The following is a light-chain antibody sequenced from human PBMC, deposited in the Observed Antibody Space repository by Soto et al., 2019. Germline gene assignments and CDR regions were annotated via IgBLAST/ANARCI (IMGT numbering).Light chain of an antibody. CDR3: QQRSNWPPT. Sequence: EIVMTQSPATLSVSPGERATLFCRASQSINNNLAWYQQKPGQAPRLIMFRTSTRATGVPARFSGSGSETEFNITISSLQSEDFEVYYCQQRSNWPPTFGQGTKVDIK. CDR1: QSINNN. CDR2: RTS. J-gene: IGKJ1*01. V-gene: IGKV3-15*01.